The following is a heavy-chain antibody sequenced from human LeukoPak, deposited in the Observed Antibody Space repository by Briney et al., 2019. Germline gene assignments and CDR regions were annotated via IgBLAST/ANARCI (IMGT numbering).Heavy chain of an antibody. CDR1: GYSLSDLS. CDR2: FDPEDDET. J-gene: IGHJ6*02. Sequence: ASVKVSCKVSGYSLSDLSMHWVRQVPGKGFEWMGGFDPEDDETVYAQNFQDRVTMTEDTSSDTAYMELSSLRSEDTAVYYCARNLGYCSSTSCYYYYGMDVWGQGTTVTVSS. D-gene: IGHD2-2*01. CDR3: ARNLGYCSSTSCYYYYGMDV. V-gene: IGHV1-24*01.